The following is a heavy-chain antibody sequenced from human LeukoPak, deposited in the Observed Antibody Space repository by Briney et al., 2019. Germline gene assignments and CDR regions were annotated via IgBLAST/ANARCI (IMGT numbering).Heavy chain of an antibody. Sequence: GGSLRLSCAASGFIFRSYGMHWVRQAPGKGLEWVAVISYDGSNKYYADSVKRRFTISRDNSKNTLYLQMTSLRAEDTAVYYCAKDARRYCSSTSCRTGYFDYWGQGTMVTVSS. D-gene: IGHD2-2*01. J-gene: IGHJ4*02. CDR3: AKDARRYCSSTSCRTGYFDY. CDR2: ISYDGSNK. CDR1: GFIFRSYG. V-gene: IGHV3-30*18.